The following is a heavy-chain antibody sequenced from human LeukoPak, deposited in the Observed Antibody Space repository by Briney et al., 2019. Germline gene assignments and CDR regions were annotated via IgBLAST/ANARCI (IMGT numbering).Heavy chain of an antibody. D-gene: IGHD3-10*01. CDR3: ARGGGSSGSYYTYYYYYYMDV. V-gene: IGHV6-1*01. J-gene: IGHJ6*03. CDR1: GDSVSSNSAA. CDR2: TYYRSKRYN. Sequence: SQTLSLTCAISGDSVSSNSAAWNWIRQSPSRGLEWLGRTYYRSKRYNDYAVSVKSRITINPDTSKNQFSLQLNSVTPEDTAVYYCARGGGSSGSYYTYYYYYYMDVWGKGTTVTISS.